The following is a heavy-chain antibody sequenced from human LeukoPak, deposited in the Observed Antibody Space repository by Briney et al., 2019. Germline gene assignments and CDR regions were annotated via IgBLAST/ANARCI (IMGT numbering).Heavy chain of an antibody. CDR3: ARGGSSWPYYYYGMDV. CDR1: GGSISNYY. V-gene: IGHV4-59*12. Sequence: SETLSLTCTVSGGSISNYYWSWIRQPPGKGLEWIGYIYYSGSTYYNPSLKSRVTISVDRSKNQFSLKLSSVTAADTAVYYCARGGSSWPYYYYGMDVWGQGTTVTVSS. CDR2: IYYSGST. J-gene: IGHJ6*02. D-gene: IGHD6-13*01.